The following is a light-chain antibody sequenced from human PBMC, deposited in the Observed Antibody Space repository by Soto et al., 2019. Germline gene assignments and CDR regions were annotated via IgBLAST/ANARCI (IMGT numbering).Light chain of an antibody. V-gene: IGKV1-39*01. Sequence: DIQMTQSPSSLSASVGDRVTITCRASQSISSYLNWYQQKPGKAPKLLIYAAFSLQSGVPSRFSGSGPCTDFTLTISSLQPEDFATYYCQQSYSTLPFTFGPGTKVDIK. CDR1: QSISSY. CDR2: AAF. J-gene: IGKJ3*01. CDR3: QQSYSTLPFT.